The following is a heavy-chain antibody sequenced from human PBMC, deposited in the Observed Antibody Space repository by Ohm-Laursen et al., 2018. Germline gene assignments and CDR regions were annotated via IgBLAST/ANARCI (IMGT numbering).Heavy chain of an antibody. J-gene: IGHJ6*02. D-gene: IGHD1-26*01. CDR3: ASGSWNYYYYGMHV. CDR1: GFTSSSYA. Sequence: GSLRLSCTASGFTSSSYAMSWVRQAPGKGLEWVSGITSGGSTGYADSVKGRFTISRDNSKNTLYLQMNSLRAEDTAVYYCASGSWNYYYYGMHVWGQGTTVTVSS. CDR2: ITSGGST. V-gene: IGHV3-23*01.